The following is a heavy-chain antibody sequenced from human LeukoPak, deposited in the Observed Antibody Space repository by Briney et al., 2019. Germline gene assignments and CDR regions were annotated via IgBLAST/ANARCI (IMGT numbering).Heavy chain of an antibody. Sequence: ASVKVSCKASGYSFTSYYVHWVRQAPGQGLEWMGILTPIGGSTTYAQKFQGRVTITADESTSTAYMELSSLRSEDTAVYYCAREGVSVYFDYWGQGTLVTVSS. CDR2: LTPIGGST. CDR1: GYSFTSYY. J-gene: IGHJ4*02. CDR3: AREGVSVYFDY. V-gene: IGHV1-46*01. D-gene: IGHD3-16*01.